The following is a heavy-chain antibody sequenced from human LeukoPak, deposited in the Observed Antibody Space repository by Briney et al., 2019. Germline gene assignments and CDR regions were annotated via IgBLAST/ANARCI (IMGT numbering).Heavy chain of an antibody. D-gene: IGHD3-10*01. CDR3: ATVGHYYGSGSCLGY. Sequence: ASVKVSCKVSGYTLTELSMHWVRQAPGKGLEWMGGFDPEDGETIYAQKFQGRVTMTEDTSTDTAYMELSSLRSEDTAVYYCATVGHYYGSGSCLGYWGQGTLVTVSS. J-gene: IGHJ4*02. CDR2: FDPEDGET. V-gene: IGHV1-24*01. CDR1: GYTLTELS.